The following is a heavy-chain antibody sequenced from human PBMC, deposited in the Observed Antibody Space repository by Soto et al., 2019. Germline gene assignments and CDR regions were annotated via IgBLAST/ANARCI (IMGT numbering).Heavy chain of an antibody. CDR1: GYTFTSYG. Sequence: QVQLVQSGAEVKKPGASVKVSCKASGYTFTSYGISWVRQAPGQGLEWMGWISAYNGNTNYAQKLQGRVTMTTDTSTSTAYMELRSLRSDDTAVYYCARDSGKPPARPAPLYYDYYMDVWGKGTTVTVSS. V-gene: IGHV1-18*01. J-gene: IGHJ6*03. CDR3: ARDSGKPPARPAPLYYDYYMDV. D-gene: IGHD6-6*01. CDR2: ISAYNGNT.